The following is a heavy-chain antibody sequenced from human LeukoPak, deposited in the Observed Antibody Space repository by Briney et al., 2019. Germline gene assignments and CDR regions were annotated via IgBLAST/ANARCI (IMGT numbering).Heavy chain of an antibody. CDR2: IYYSGST. D-gene: IGHD4-23*01. V-gene: IGHV4-59*01. CDR3: ARAFLPHDYGGNGWFDP. Sequence: SETLSLTCTVSGGSISSYYWSWIRQPPGKGLEWIGYIYYSGSTNYNPSLKSRVTISVDTSKNQFSLKLSSVTAADTAVYYCARAFLPHDYGGNGWFDPWGQGTLVTVSS. CDR1: GGSISSYY. J-gene: IGHJ5*02.